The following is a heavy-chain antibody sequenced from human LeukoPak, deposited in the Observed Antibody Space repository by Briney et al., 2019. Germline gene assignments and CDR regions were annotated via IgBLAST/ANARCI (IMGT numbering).Heavy chain of an antibody. Sequence: PGRSQRLSCAASGFTFSSYAMHWVRQAPGKGLEWVAVISYDGSNKYHADSVKGRFTISRDNSKNTLYLQMNSLRAEDTAVYYCAREGDIAAFDYWGQGTLVTVSS. CDR3: AREGDIAAFDY. J-gene: IGHJ4*02. V-gene: IGHV3-30*01. D-gene: IGHD6-6*01. CDR1: GFTFSSYA. CDR2: ISYDGSNK.